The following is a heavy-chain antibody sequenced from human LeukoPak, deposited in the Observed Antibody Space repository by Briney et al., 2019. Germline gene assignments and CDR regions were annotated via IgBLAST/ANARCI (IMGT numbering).Heavy chain of an antibody. D-gene: IGHD3-3*01. CDR1: GFTFSNAW. V-gene: IGHV3-15*01. CDR2: IKSKTDGGTT. J-gene: IGHJ3*02. Sequence: GGSLRLSCAASGFTFSNAWMSWVRQAPGKGLEWVGRIKSKTDGGTTDYAAPVKGRFTILRDDSKNTLYLQMNSLKTEDTAVYYCTTRHLYDFWSGYTGEIPFDIWGQGTMVTVSS. CDR3: TTRHLYDFWSGYTGEIPFDI.